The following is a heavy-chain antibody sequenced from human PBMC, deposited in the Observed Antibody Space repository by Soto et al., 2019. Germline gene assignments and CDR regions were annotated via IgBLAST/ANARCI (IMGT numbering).Heavy chain of an antibody. CDR2: IYPGDSDT. V-gene: IGHV5-51*01. J-gene: IGHJ6*03. D-gene: IGHD2-2*01. Sequence: GESLKISCKGSGYSFTSYWIGWVRQMPGKGLEWMGIIYPGDSDTRYSPSFQGQVTISADKSISTAYLQWSSLKASDTAMYYCARHLIVVVPAAANRRYYYMDVWGKGTTVTVSS. CDR3: ARHLIVVVPAAANRRYYYMDV. CDR1: GYSFTSYW.